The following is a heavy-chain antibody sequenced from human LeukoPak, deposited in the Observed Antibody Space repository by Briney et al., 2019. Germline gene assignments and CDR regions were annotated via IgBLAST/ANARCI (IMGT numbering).Heavy chain of an antibody. J-gene: IGHJ6*03. Sequence: PGGSLRLSCAASGFTVSTNYMSWVRQAPGKGLEWVSVIYSGDSTYYADSVKGRFTISRDNSKNTMYLQMNSLRAEDTAVYYCARDSRNYYFYYMDVWGKGTTVTVSS. CDR3: ARDSRNYYFYYMDV. CDR1: GFTVSTNY. V-gene: IGHV3-53*01. CDR2: IYSGDST.